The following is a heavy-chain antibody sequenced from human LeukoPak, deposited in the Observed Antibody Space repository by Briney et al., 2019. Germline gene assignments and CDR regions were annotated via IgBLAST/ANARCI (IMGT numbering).Heavy chain of an antibody. J-gene: IGHJ4*02. Sequence: GGSLRLSCAASGFTFSSYAMSWVRQAPGKGLERVSAISGSGGSTYYADSVKGRFTISRDNSKNTLYLQMNSLRAEDTAVYYCAKDLGIVVVPAATTRWGQGTLVTVSS. CDR1: GFTFSSYA. V-gene: IGHV3-23*01. CDR3: AKDLGIVVVPAATTR. CDR2: ISGSGGST. D-gene: IGHD2-2*01.